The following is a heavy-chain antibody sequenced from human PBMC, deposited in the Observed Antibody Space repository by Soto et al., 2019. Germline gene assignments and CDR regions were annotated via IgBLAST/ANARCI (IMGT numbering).Heavy chain of an antibody. J-gene: IGHJ6*02. D-gene: IGHD3-3*01. Sequence: QVQLQESGPGLVKPSQTLSLTCTVSGGSISSGDYYWSWIRQPPGKGLEWIGYIYYSGSTYYNPSLKSRVTISVDTSKNQFSLKLSSVTAADTAVYYCARDRLRFLEWPKNYYYYGMDVWGQGTTVTVSS. V-gene: IGHV4-30-4*01. CDR3: ARDRLRFLEWPKNYYYYGMDV. CDR2: IYYSGST. CDR1: GGSISSGDYY.